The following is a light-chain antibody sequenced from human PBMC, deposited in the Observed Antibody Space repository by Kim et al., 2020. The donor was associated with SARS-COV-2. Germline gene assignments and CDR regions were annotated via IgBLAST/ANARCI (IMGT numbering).Light chain of an antibody. CDR2: GAS. CDR1: QSVNNN. Sequence: SVSPGERATLFCRASQSVNNNLAWYQQKPGQAPRLRIYGASTRATGIPARFSGSGSGTEFTLTISSLQSEDFAVYCCQQYSNSWTFGQGTKVDIK. J-gene: IGKJ1*01. CDR3: QQYSNSWT. V-gene: IGKV3-15*01.